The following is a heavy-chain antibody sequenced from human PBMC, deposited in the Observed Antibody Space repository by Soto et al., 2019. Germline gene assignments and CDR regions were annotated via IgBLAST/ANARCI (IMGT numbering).Heavy chain of an antibody. J-gene: IGHJ6*02. CDR1: RYTFTSYD. Sequence: ASVKVSCKASRYTFTSYDINWVRQATGQGLEWMGWMNPNSGNTGYAQKFQGRITMTRNTSINTAYMELSSLRSEDTAVYYRARGQEVWWNEGPLGLHDLDVWGQGTTVTVSS. CDR3: ARGQEVWWNEGPLGLHDLDV. V-gene: IGHV1-8*01. CDR2: MNPNSGNT. D-gene: IGHD1-1*01.